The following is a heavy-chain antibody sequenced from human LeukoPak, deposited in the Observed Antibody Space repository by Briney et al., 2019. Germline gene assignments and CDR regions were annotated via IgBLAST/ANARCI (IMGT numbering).Heavy chain of an antibody. D-gene: IGHD6-13*01. Sequence: PSETLSLTCTVSGGSISSSSYYWGWIRQPPGKGLEWIGSIYYSGSTYYNPSLKSRVTISVDTSKNQFSLQLNSVTPEDTAVYYCARGPVSSSWYNYYYYMDVWGKGTTVTISS. V-gene: IGHV4-39*07. CDR1: GGSISSSSYY. J-gene: IGHJ6*03. CDR3: ARGPVSSSWYNYYYYMDV. CDR2: IYYSGST.